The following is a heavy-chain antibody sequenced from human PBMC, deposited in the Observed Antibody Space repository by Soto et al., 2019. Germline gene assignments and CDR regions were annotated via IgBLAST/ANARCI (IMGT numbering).Heavy chain of an antibody. Sequence: EVQLWESGGGLVHPGGSLRLSCGAASGFTFDRYVLSWVRQAPGKGLEWVSVISDSGDATNYADSVKDRFTISRDNSKSKLYLQMNSLRAEDTAIYYCAKNHADWNYAERGVFDSWGQGTLVTVSS. CDR1: GFTFDRYV. CDR2: ISDSGDAT. D-gene: IGHD1-7*01. CDR3: AKNHADWNYAERGVFDS. J-gene: IGHJ4*02. V-gene: IGHV3-23*01.